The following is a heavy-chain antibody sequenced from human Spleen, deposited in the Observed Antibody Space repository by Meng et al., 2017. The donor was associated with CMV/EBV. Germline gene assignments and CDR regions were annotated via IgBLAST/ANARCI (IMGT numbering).Heavy chain of an antibody. V-gene: IGHV3-23*01. D-gene: IGHD2-21*01. CDR3: AKYSAVGERLYYFDY. CDR2: IGAKAGGT. CDR1: GLIFSNAW. Sequence: GGSLRLSCAASGLIFSNAWMSWVRQAPGKGLEWVSAIGAKAGGTYYADSVKGRFTISRDNAKNTLFLQMNSLRAEDTAVYYCAKYSAVGERLYYFDYWGQGTLVTVSS. J-gene: IGHJ4*02.